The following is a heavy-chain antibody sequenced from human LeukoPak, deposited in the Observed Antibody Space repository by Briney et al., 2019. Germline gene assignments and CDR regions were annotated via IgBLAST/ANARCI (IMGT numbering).Heavy chain of an antibody. CDR2: MNPNSGNT. Sequence: EWMGWMNPNSGNTGYAQKFQGRVTMTRNTSISTAYMELSSLRSEDTAVYYCARSLGCGDYWGQGTLVTVSS. J-gene: IGHJ4*02. D-gene: IGHD1-26*01. CDR3: ARSLGCGDY. V-gene: IGHV1-8*01.